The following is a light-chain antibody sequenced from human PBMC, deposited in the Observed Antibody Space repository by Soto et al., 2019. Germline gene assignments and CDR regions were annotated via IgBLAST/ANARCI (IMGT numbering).Light chain of an antibody. CDR3: SSYTRSITLV. CDR1: SSDVGAYNY. Sequence: QSALTQAASVSGSPGQSITISCTGTSSDVGAYNYVSCYQQHPGKAPKLMIYDVSKRPSGVSDRFSGSKSGNTASLTISGVQAEDEADYYCSSYTRSITLVFGGGTKLTVL. J-gene: IGLJ2*01. CDR2: DVS. V-gene: IGLV2-14*03.